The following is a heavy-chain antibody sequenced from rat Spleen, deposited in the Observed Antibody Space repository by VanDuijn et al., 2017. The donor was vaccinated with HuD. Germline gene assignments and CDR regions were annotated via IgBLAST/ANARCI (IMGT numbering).Heavy chain of an antibody. Sequence: EVQLVESGGGLVQPGSSLKLSCTASGFTFSSFAMAWVRQAPKKGLEWVAAIISGGSNTYYPDSVKGRFTVSRDNAKSTLYLQMDSLRSEDTATYYCARRHYGYTDYFDYWGQGVMVTVSS. CDR2: IISGGSNT. V-gene: IGHV5-25*01. CDR3: ARRHYGYTDYFDY. CDR1: GFTFSSFA. D-gene: IGHD1-9*01. J-gene: IGHJ2*01.